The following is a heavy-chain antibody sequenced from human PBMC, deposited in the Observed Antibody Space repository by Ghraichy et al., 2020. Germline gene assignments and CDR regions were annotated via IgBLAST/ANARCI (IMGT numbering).Heavy chain of an antibody. CDR3: ARVANYDFWSGSLPADY. CDR2: IKQDGSEK. V-gene: IGHV3-7*03. CDR1: GFTLSSFW. D-gene: IGHD3-3*01. J-gene: IGHJ4*02. Sequence: GGSLRLSCAASGFTLSSFWMSWVRQAPGKGLEWVANIKQDGSEKYYVDSVTGRFTISRDNAKNSLYLQRNSLRAEDTAVYYCARVANYDFWSGSLPADYWGQGTLVTVSS.